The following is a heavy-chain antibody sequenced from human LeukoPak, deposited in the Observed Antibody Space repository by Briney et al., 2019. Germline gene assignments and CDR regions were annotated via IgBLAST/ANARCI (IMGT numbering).Heavy chain of an antibody. CDR2: ISGSGGST. J-gene: IGHJ4*02. CDR3: AKDWEWLRND. V-gene: IGHV3-23*01. D-gene: IGHD5-12*01. Sequence: GGSLRLSCADSGFTFSSNNMNWVRQAPGKGLEWVSAISGSGGSTYYADSVKGRFTISRDNSKNTLYLQMNSLRAEDTAVYYCAKDWEWLRNDWGQGTLVTVSS. CDR1: GFTFSSNN.